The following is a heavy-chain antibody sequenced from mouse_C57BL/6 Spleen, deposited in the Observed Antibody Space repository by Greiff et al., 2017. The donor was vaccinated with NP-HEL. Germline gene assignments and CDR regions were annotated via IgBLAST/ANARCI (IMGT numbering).Heavy chain of an antibody. CDR1: GYTFTDYE. CDR3: TREGNWAWFAY. V-gene: IGHV1-15*01. CDR2: IDPETGGT. D-gene: IGHD4-1*01. Sequence: VQLQHSGAELVRPGASVTLSCKASGYTFTDYEMHWVKQTPVHGLEWIGAIDPETGGTAYNQKFKGKAILTADKSSSTAYMELRSLTSEDSAVYYCTREGNWAWFAYWGQGTLVTVSA. J-gene: IGHJ3*01.